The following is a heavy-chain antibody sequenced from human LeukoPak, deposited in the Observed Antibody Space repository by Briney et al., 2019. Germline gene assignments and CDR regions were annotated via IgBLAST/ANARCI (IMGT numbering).Heavy chain of an antibody. Sequence: ASVKVSCKASGYTFTSYAMHWVRQAPGQRLEWMGWINAGNGNTKYSQEFQGRVTITRDTSASTAYMELSSLRSEDMAVYYCARERQDFWSGYYSWDYWGQGTLVTVSS. CDR3: ARERQDFWSGYYSWDY. J-gene: IGHJ4*02. CDR2: INAGNGNT. CDR1: GYTFTSYA. D-gene: IGHD3-3*01. V-gene: IGHV1-3*03.